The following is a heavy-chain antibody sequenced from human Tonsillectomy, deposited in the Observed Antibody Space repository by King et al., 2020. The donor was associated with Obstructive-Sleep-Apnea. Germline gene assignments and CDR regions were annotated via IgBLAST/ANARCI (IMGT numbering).Heavy chain of an antibody. CDR2: IYYSGST. J-gene: IGHJ4*02. D-gene: IGHD6-19*01. Sequence: VQLQESGPGLVKPSETLSLTCTVSGGSISSYYWSWIRQPPGKGLEWIGYIYYSGSTNYNPSLKSRVTISVDTSKNQFSLKLSSVTAADTAVYYCAGGGGSGWHFDYWGQGTLVTVSS. CDR3: AGGGGSGWHFDY. CDR1: GGSISSYY. V-gene: IGHV4-59*01.